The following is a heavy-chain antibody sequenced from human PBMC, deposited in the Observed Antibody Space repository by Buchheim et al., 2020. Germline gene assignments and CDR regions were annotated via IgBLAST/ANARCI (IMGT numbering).Heavy chain of an antibody. CDR1: GFTFSTYD. Sequence: EVQLVESGGGLVQPGGSLRLSCAASGFTFSTYDMHWVRQATGRGLDWVSAIGTAGDTYYAGSVKGRFTISRENAQNSLYLQMNSLRAGDTAVYYCVRRNEGSPHFDYWGQGTL. V-gene: IGHV3-13*01. CDR2: IGTAGDT. J-gene: IGHJ4*02. D-gene: IGHD6-13*01. CDR3: VRRNEGSPHFDY.